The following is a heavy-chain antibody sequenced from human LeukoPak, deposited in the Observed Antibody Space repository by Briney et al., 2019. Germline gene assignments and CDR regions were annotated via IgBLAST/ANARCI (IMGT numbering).Heavy chain of an antibody. J-gene: IGHJ4*02. CDR1: GDSSSSGSYF. CDR2: IYTSGST. Sequence: SETLSLTCSVSGDSSSSGSYFWSWIRQPAGKGLEWIGRIYTSGSTNYNPSLKSRVSISQDTSKNQFSLKLSSVTAADTAVYYCARLDRPLRYFDYWGQGTLVTVSS. V-gene: IGHV4-61*02. D-gene: IGHD2-2*03. CDR3: ARLDRPLRYFDY.